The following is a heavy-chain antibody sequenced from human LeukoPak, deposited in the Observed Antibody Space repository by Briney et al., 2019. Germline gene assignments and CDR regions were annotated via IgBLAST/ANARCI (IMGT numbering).Heavy chain of an antibody. CDR1: GYTFTGYY. V-gene: IGHV1-2*02. J-gene: IGHJ4*02. Sequence: GASVKVSCKASGYTFTGYYIHWVRQAPGQGLERMGWINPNSGGTNYAQNFQGRVTMTRDTSITTAYMELSRLRSDDTAVYYCARDHYYDSSLSSDYWGQGTLVTVSS. D-gene: IGHD3-22*01. CDR2: INPNSGGT. CDR3: ARDHYYDSSLSSDY.